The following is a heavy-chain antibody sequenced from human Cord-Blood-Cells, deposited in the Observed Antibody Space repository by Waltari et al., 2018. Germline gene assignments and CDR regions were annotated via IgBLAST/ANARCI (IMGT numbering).Heavy chain of an antibody. D-gene: IGHD2-2*01. CDR3: ARAGIVVVPAAIQYFDY. CDR2: INPSGGST. CDR1: GYTFTSYY. V-gene: IGHV1-46*01. J-gene: IGHJ4*02. Sequence: QVQLVQSGAEVKKPGASVKVSCKASGYTFTSYYIHWVRQPPGQGLEWMGIINPSGGSTSYAQKFQGRVTMTRDTSTSTVYMELSSLRSEDTAVYYCARAGIVVVPAAIQYFDYWGQGTLVTVSS.